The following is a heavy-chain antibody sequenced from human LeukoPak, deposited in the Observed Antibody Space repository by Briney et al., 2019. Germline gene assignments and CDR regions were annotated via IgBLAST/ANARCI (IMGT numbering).Heavy chain of an antibody. D-gene: IGHD3-10*01. CDR3: ASGPRITLVRGGQWYHYMDV. V-gene: IGHV1-69*13. J-gene: IGHJ6*03. CDR2: IIPIFGTA. Sequence: SVKVSCKASGGTFSSYAISWVRQAPGQGLEWMGGIIPIFGTANYAQKFQGRVTITADESTSTAYMELSSLRSEDTAVYYCASGPRITLVRGGQWYHYMDVWGKGTTVTISS. CDR1: GGTFSSYA.